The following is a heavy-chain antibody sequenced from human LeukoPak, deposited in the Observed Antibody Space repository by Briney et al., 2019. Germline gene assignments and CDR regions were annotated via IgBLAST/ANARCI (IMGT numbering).Heavy chain of an antibody. D-gene: IGHD3-10*01. J-gene: IGHJ4*02. CDR1: GYSISSGYY. CDR3: ARPADGSGSIVGDY. V-gene: IGHV4-38-2*02. CDR2: IYHSGST. Sequence: SETLSLTCTVSGYSISSGYYWGWIRQPPGKGLEWIGSIYHSGSTYYNPSLKSRVTISVDTSKNQFSLKLRSVTAADTAVYYCARPADGSGSIVGDYWGQGTLVSVSS.